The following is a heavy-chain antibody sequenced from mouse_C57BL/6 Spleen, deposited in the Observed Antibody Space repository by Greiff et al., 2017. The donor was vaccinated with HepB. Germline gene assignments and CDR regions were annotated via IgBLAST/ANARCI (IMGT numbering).Heavy chain of an antibody. CDR3: ARNFLNYYGSSYSDY. CDR1: GYAFSSSW. Sequence: VQLQQSGPELVKPGASVKISCKASGYAFSSSWMNWVKQRPGKGLEWIGRIYPGDGDTNYNGKFKGTATLTADKSYSTAYMQLSSMTSEDSAVYFCARNFLNYYGSSYSDYWGQGTTLTVSS. CDR2: IYPGDGDT. D-gene: IGHD1-1*01. V-gene: IGHV1-82*01. J-gene: IGHJ2*01.